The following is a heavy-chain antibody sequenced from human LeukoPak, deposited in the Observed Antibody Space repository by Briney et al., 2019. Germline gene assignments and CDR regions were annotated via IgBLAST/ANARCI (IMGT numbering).Heavy chain of an antibody. V-gene: IGHV5-51*01. CDR3: ATRYSTGWYDAFDI. CDR2: IYPGDSDT. CDR1: GYSFTSYW. D-gene: IGHD6-19*01. J-gene: IGHJ3*02. Sequence: GESLKISCKASGYSFTSYWIGWVRQMTGKGLEWMGIIYPGDSDTRYSPSFQGKVTISADKSISTAYLQWSSLKASDTAMYYCATRYSTGWYDAFDIWGQGTMVTVSS.